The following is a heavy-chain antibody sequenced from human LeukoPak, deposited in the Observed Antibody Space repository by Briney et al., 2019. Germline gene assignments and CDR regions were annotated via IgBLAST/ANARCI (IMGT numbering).Heavy chain of an antibody. CDR2: ISSSSSYI. V-gene: IGHV3-21*01. CDR1: GFTFSSYS. Sequence: KPGGSLRLSCAASGFTFSSYSMNWVRQAPGKGLEWVSSISSSSSYIYYADSVKGRFTISRDNAKNPLYLQMNSLRAEDTAVYYCARDRDYVSSGWSSYAFDIWGQGTMVTVSS. J-gene: IGHJ3*02. D-gene: IGHD6-19*01. CDR3: ARDRDYVSSGWSSYAFDI.